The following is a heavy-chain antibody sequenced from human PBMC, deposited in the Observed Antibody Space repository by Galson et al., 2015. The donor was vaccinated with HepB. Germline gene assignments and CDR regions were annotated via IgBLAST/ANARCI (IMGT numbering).Heavy chain of an antibody. CDR2: ISSSSTTI. V-gene: IGHV3-48*04. CDR3: ARDWGIAVAGTWWFDP. D-gene: IGHD6-19*01. CDR1: TFIFSTYS. J-gene: IGHJ5*02. Sequence: SLRLSCAASTFIFSTYSMDWVRQAPGKGLEWVSYISSSSTTIYYADSVKGRFTISRDNAKNSLYLQMNSLRAEDTVVYYCARDWGIAVAGTWWFDPWGQGTLVTVSS.